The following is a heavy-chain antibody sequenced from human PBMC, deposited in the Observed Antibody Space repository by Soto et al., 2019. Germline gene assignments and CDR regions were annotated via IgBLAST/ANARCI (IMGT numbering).Heavy chain of an antibody. CDR1: GGAISSGDYY. Sequence: QVQLQESGPGLVKPSQTLSLTCTVSGGAISSGDYYWSWIRQPPGKGLEWIGYIYYRGSTYYNPSLKSRVTISVDTSKNQFSRKLSSVTAADTAVYYCARDSVVPYDAFDIWGQGTMVTVSS. D-gene: IGHD6-6*01. J-gene: IGHJ3*02. V-gene: IGHV4-30-4*01. CDR3: ARDSVVPYDAFDI. CDR2: IYYRGST.